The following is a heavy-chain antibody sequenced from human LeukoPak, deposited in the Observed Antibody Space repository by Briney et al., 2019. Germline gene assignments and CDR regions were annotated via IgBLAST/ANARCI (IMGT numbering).Heavy chain of an antibody. V-gene: IGHV5-51*01. J-gene: IGHJ6*02. CDR3: VRQTPGQYGMDV. Sequence: GESLKISCKGSGYTFTSYWIGWVRQMPGKGLEWMGIIHPGDSNNRYGPSFQGQVTISADKSIGTAYLQWSSLKASDTAVYYCVRQTPGQYGMDVWGQGTTVTVSS. CDR1: GYTFTSYW. CDR2: IHPGDSNN.